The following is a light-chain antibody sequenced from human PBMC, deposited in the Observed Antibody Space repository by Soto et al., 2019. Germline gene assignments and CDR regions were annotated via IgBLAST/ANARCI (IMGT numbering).Light chain of an antibody. CDR3: QQFGSSPGFT. J-gene: IGKJ3*01. V-gene: IGKV3-20*01. Sequence: EIVLTQSPGTLSLSPGERATLSCRASQNINSRYLAWYQQKPGQAPRLLIYGTYSRATGIPDRFSGSGSGTDFTITISRLEPEDFAVYYCQQFGSSPGFTFGPGTKVDIK. CDR2: GTY. CDR1: QNINSRY.